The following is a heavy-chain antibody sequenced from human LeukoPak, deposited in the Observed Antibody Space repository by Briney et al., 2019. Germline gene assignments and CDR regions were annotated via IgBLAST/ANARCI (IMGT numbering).Heavy chain of an antibody. CDR1: GGSISSCY. J-gene: IGHJ3*02. CDR2: IYYSGST. V-gene: IGHV4-59*01. Sequence: PSETLSLTCTVSGGSISSCYWSWIRQPPGKGLEWIGYIYYSGSTNYNPSLKSRVTISVDTSKNQFSLKLSSVTAADTAVYYCARTPVEMATMDDAFDIWGQGTMVTVSS. CDR3: ARTPVEMATMDDAFDI. D-gene: IGHD5-24*01.